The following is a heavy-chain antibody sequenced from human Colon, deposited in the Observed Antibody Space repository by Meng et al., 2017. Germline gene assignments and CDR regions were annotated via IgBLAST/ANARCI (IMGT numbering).Heavy chain of an antibody. CDR3: TRLSSRGVIITARPYYYYGMDV. Sequence: GESLKISCAASGFTFSGSAMHWVRQASGKGLEWVGRIRSKANSYATAYAASVKGRFTISRDDSKNTAYLQMNSLKTEDTAVYYCTRLSSRGVIITARPYYYYGMDVWGQGTTVTVSS. D-gene: IGHD3-10*01. CDR1: GFTFSGSA. J-gene: IGHJ6*02. V-gene: IGHV3-73*01. CDR2: IRSKANSYAT.